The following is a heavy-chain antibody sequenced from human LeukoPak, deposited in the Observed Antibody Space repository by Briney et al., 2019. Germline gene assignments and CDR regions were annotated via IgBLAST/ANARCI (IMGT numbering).Heavy chain of an antibody. J-gene: IGHJ3*01. CDR3: ARTGDCSSTSCYKPFDV. CDR1: GFTFSDHA. Sequence: PGGSLRLSCAASGFTFSDHAMHWVRNAPAKGLHLVAVISYDGSDKYHADSVKGRFTISRDNSKNTLSLQMNSLRIEDTAVYYCARTGDCSSTSCYKPFDVWGQGTMVTVSP. V-gene: IGHV3-30*04. D-gene: IGHD2-2*02. CDR2: ISYDGSDK.